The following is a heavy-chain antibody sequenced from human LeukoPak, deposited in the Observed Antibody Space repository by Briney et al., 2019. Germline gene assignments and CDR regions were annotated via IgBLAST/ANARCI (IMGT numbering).Heavy chain of an antibody. CDR1: GFTFSTYW. CDR3: AREEYSTSAAAFDV. D-gene: IGHD6-6*01. J-gene: IGHJ3*01. V-gene: IGHV3-7*01. CDR2: IKPDGSEK. Sequence: GGSLRLSCAASGFTFSTYWMGWVRQAPGKGLEWVAKIKPDGSEKDHVDSVKGRFTISRDNAKNSLYLQMDSLRAEDMAVYYCAREEYSTSAAAFDVWGRGTLVTVSS.